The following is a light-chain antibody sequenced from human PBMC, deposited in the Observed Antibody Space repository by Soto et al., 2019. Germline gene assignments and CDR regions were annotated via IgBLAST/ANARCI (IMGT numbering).Light chain of an antibody. J-gene: IGLJ1*01. Sequence: QSALTQPASVSGSPGQSVTISCTGTTTDVGAFNYVSWYQHHPGKAPKLIIYDVSDRPSGISNRFSGSKSGNTASLTISGLQADDEADYYCRSYTAYTTYFFGTGTKVTVL. CDR2: DVS. CDR1: TTDVGAFNY. V-gene: IGLV2-14*01. CDR3: RSYTAYTTYF.